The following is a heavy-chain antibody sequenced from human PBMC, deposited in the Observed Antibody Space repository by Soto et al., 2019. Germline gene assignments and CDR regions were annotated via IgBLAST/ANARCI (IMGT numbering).Heavy chain of an antibody. V-gene: IGHV4-4*02. CDR1: SGTISSSNW. Sequence: QVQLQESGPGLVKPSWTLSLTCAVSSGTISSSNWWSWVRQPPGKGLEWIGEIYHSGSPNYNPSLKSRVTIAVDKSKNQCALKLGSVTAADTAVYYCARGAYGDYYYYMDVWGKGTTVTVSS. J-gene: IGHJ6*03. CDR3: ARGAYGDYYYYMDV. CDR2: IYHSGSP. D-gene: IGHD4-17*01.